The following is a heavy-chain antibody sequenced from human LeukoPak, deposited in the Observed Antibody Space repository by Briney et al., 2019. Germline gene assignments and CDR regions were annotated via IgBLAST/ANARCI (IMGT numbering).Heavy chain of an antibody. J-gene: IGHJ3*02. Sequence: GASVKVSCKASGYTFTGYYMHWVRQAPGQGLEWMGWINPNSGGTNYAQKFQGRVTMTRDTSISTAYMELSRLRSDDTAVYYCARAGYSYGLRNAFDIWGQGTMVTVSS. CDR3: ARAGYSYGLRNAFDI. D-gene: IGHD5-18*01. CDR1: GYTFTGYY. V-gene: IGHV1-2*02. CDR2: INPNSGGT.